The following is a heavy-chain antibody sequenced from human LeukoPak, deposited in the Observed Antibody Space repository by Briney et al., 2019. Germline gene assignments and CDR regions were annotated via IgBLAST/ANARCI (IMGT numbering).Heavy chain of an antibody. D-gene: IGHD4-17*01. CDR2: ISTNGGNT. V-gene: IGHV3-64*01. CDR3: ARDSMTTVTTYTFGDY. CDR1: GFTFSSYA. Sequence: PGGSLRLSCAASGFTFSSYAMHWVRQAPGKELEYVSSISTNGGNTYYANSVKGRFTISRDNSKNMLYLQMGSLRAEDMALYYCARDSMTTVTTYTFGDYWGQGTLVTVSS. J-gene: IGHJ4*02.